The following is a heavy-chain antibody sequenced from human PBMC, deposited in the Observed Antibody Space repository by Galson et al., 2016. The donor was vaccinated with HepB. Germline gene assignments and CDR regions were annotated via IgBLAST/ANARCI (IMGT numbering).Heavy chain of an antibody. D-gene: IGHD6-19*01. V-gene: IGHV4-34*09. CDR2: INYNGDT. Sequence: TLSLTCAVYGGSFSGYYWSWIRQPPGKGLEWIGYINYNGDTYYNPSLKSRLDISRDTSKNQFSLSLKSVTAADTAVYYCARDLGFSGQLDFWGQGALVTVSS. CDR3: ARDLGFSGQLDF. CDR1: GGSFSGYY. J-gene: IGHJ4*02.